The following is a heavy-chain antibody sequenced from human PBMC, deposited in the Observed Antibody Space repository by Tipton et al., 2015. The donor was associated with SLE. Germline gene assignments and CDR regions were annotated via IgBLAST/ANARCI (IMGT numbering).Heavy chain of an antibody. Sequence: TLSLTCTVSGVSISSASYYWNWIRQPAGKGLEWIGRAYTTGSPYYNPSLESRVAISMDTSKNQFSLKLTAVTAAATAVDYCARTLDALDIWGQGTMVAVSS. J-gene: IGHJ3*02. V-gene: IGHV4-61*02. CDR3: ARTLDALDI. CDR1: GVSISSASYY. CDR2: AYTTGSP.